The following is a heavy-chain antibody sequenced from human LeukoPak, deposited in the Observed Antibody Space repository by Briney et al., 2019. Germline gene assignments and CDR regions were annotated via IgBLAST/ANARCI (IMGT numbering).Heavy chain of an antibody. V-gene: IGHV3-23*01. CDR1: GFTVSSNY. J-gene: IGHJ4*02. Sequence: PGGSLRLSCAAPGFTVSSNYMSWVRQAPGKGLEWVSAISGSGGSTYYADSVKGRFTISRDNSKNTLYLQMNSLRAEDTAVYYCAKDAPYYDFWSGYSFDYWGQGTLVTVSS. CDR3: AKDAPYYDFWSGYSFDY. D-gene: IGHD3-3*01. CDR2: ISGSGGST.